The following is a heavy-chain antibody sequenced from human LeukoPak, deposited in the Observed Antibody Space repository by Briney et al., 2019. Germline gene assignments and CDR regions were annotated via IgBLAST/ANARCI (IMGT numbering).Heavy chain of an antibody. CDR1: GFTFSDHY. CDR3: ASSGYSYGFGFDP. J-gene: IGHJ5*02. D-gene: IGHD5-18*01. CDR2: TRNKANSYTT. Sequence: GGSLRLSCAASGFTFSDHYMDWVRQAPGKGLEWVGRTRNKANSYTTEYAASVKGRFTISRDDSKNSLYLQMNSLKTEDTAVYYCASSGYSYGFGFDPWGPGTLVTVSS. V-gene: IGHV3-72*01.